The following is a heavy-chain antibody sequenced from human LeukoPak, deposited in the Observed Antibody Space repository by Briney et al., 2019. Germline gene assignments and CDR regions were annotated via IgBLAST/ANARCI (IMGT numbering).Heavy chain of an antibody. CDR2: IYTSGST. D-gene: IGHD6-19*01. CDR3: ARPTSSGWFDP. CDR1: GGSISSGSYY. Sequence: SETLSLTCTVSGGSISSGSYYWSWIRQPAGKGLEWIGRIYTSGSTNYNPSLKSRVTISVDTSKNQFSLKLSSVTAADTAVYYCARPTSSGWFDPWSQGTLVTVSS. J-gene: IGHJ5*02. V-gene: IGHV4-61*02.